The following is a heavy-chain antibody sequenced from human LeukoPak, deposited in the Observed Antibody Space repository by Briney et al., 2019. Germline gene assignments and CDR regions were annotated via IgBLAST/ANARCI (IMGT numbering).Heavy chain of an antibody. CDR3: ARGAYSSSWLNFDY. CDR2: ISYDGSEK. V-gene: IGHV3-30*04. CDR1: GFTFSNYA. Sequence: AGRSLRLSCAASGFTFSNYAMHWVRQAPGKGLEWVALISYDGSEKYYADSVKGRFTISRDNSKNTLYLQMNSLRAADTAVYYCARGAYSSSWLNFDYWGQGTLVTVSS. J-gene: IGHJ4*02. D-gene: IGHD6-13*01.